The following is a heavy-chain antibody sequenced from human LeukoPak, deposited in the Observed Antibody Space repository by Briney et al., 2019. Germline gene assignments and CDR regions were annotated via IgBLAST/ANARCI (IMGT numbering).Heavy chain of an antibody. CDR3: ARGSYGSGPGY. CDR1: GGSIRSSYYY. J-gene: IGHJ4*02. V-gene: IGHV4-39*07. CDR2: IYDSGST. D-gene: IGHD3-10*01. Sequence: SETLSLTCTVSGGSIRSSYYYWGWIRQPPGKGLEWIGSIYDSGSTYYNPSLKSRVTISVDTSKNQFSLKLSSVTAADTAVYYCARGSYGSGPGYWGQGTLVTVSS.